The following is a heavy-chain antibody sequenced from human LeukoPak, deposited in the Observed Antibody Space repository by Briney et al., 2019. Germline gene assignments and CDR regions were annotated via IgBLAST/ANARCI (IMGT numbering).Heavy chain of an antibody. J-gene: IGHJ5*02. CDR2: IYYSGNT. CDR1: GGSINSFY. V-gene: IGHV4-59*08. D-gene: IGHD6-13*01. Sequence: SETLSLTCIVSGGSINSFYWSWIRQAPGKGLEWIGNIYYSGNTNYNPSLKSRVTISIDTSKNQFSLKLSSVTAANTAVYYCARQSSRASGWLDPWGQGTLVTVYS. CDR3: ARQSSRASGWLDP.